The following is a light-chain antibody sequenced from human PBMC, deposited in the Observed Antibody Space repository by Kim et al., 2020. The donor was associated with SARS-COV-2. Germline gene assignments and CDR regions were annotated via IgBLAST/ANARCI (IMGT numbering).Light chain of an antibody. CDR2: DDT. V-gene: IGLV2-14*03. CDR3: SSYTSSRTVI. CDR1: SSDVGGYTY. Sequence: GQSCTSSCTGTSSDVGGYTYVSWYHQHPGKAPKLLISDDTLRPSGISHRFSGSKSGNTASLTISGLQAEDEAHYFCSSYTSSRTVIFGGGTQLTVL. J-gene: IGLJ2*01.